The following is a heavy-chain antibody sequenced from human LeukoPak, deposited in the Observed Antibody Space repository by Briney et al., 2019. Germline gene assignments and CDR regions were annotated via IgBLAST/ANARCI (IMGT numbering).Heavy chain of an antibody. J-gene: IGHJ6*03. Sequence: GGSLRLSCAASGFTFDDYTMHWVRQAPGKGLEWVSLISWDGGSTYYADSVKGRFTISRDNSKNSLYLQMNSLRTEDTALYYCAKDKGRYYYYYMDVWGKGTTVTISS. V-gene: IGHV3-43*01. CDR2: ISWDGGST. CDR3: AKDKGRYYYYYMDV. CDR1: GFTFDDYT.